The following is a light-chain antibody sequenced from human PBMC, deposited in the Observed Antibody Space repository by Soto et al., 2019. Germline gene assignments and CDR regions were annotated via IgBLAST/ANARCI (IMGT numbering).Light chain of an antibody. CDR2: DAS. Sequence: AIQLTQSPSSLSASVGDRVTITCRASQGISSALAWYQQKPGKAPKLLIYDASSLESGVPSRFSGSGSGTDFTLTISSLQPEDFATYYCQPLTFGGGTKVEIK. CDR1: QGISSA. J-gene: IGKJ4*01. CDR3: QPLT. V-gene: IGKV1-13*02.